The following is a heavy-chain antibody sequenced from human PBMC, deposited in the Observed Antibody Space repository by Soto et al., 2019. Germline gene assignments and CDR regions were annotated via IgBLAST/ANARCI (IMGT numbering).Heavy chain of an antibody. CDR2: IWYDGSNK. D-gene: IGHD2-2*01. J-gene: IGHJ6*02. Sequence: GGSLRLSCAASGFTFSSYGMYWVRQAPGKGLEWVAVIWYDGSNKYYADSVKGRFTISRDNSKNTLYLQMNSLRAEDTAVYYCARGYCSSTSCALTTGMDVWGQGTTVTVSS. CDR3: ARGYCSSTSCALTTGMDV. CDR1: GFTFSSYG. V-gene: IGHV3-33*01.